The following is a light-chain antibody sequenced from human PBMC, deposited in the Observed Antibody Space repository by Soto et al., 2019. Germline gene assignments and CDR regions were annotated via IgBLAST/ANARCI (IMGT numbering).Light chain of an antibody. J-gene: IGLJ7*01. Sequence: QSVLTQPPSASGTPGQRVTISCPGSSSNIGGNTVRWYQHLPGTAPRLLIYNNIQRPSEVPDRFSGSKSGTSASLAISGLQSEDEADYYCAVWDDSLDGHAVFGGGTQLTVL. V-gene: IGLV1-44*01. CDR3: AVWDDSLDGHAV. CDR2: NNI. CDR1: SSNIGGNT.